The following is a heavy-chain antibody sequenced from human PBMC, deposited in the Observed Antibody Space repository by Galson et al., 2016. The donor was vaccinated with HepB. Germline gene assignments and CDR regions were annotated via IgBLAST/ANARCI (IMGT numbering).Heavy chain of an antibody. Sequence: TLSLTCSVSGGSIRTGTYYWGWIRQPPGKGLEWIGHIDYSGSTHYNPSLKSRVIISKDTSNNNFSLRLNSVTASDTAVYYCAIVYSSSRNNWFDPWGQGTQVTVSS. V-gene: IGHV4-31*03. CDR2: IDYSGST. CDR1: GGSIRTGTYY. CDR3: AIVYSSSRNNWFDP. J-gene: IGHJ5*02. D-gene: IGHD6-13*01.